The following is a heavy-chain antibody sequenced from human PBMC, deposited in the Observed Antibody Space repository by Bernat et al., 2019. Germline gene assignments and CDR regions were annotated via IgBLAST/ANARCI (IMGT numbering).Heavy chain of an antibody. CDR2: INHSGST. CDR3: AREGAIRLLYYYYMDV. V-gene: IGHV4-34*01. Sequence: QVQLQQWGAGLLKPSETLSLTCAVYGGSFSGYYWSWIRQPPGKGLEWIGEINHSGSTNYNPSLKSRVTISVDTSKNQFSRKLSSVTAADTAVYYCAREGAIRLLYYYYMDVWGKGTTVTVSS. J-gene: IGHJ6*03. CDR1: GGSFSGYY. D-gene: IGHD3-16*01.